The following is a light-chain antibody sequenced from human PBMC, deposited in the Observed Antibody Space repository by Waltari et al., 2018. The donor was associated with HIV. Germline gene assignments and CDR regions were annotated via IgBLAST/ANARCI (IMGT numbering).Light chain of an antibody. Sequence: AVTQPASVSGLPGQSTTISCTGDDSDFGLYNFVSWSQQHSGQPPRLILYDADSRASGVSDRFSGSMSGNTASLTISGLRAEDEGHYYCASFTGDNTVIFGGGTEVTVL. CDR3: ASFTGDNTVI. J-gene: IGLJ2*01. CDR2: DAD. CDR1: DSDFGLYNF. V-gene: IGLV2-14*03.